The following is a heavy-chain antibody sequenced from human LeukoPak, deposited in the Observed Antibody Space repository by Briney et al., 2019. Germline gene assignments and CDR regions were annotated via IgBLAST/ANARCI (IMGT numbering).Heavy chain of an antibody. CDR3: ARVKPATFTVTAFDY. CDR2: IYSGGST. J-gene: IGHJ4*02. V-gene: IGHV3-66*01. Sequence: GGSLRLSCAASGFTVSSNYMSWVRQAPGKGLEWVSVIYSGGSTYYADSVKGRFTISRDNSKNTLYLQMNSLRAEDTAVYYCARVKPATFTVTAFDYWGQGTLVSVSS. CDR1: GFTVSSNY. D-gene: IGHD4-17*01.